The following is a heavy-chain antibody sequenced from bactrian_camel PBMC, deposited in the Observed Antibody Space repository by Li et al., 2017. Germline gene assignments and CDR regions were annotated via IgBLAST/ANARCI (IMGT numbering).Heavy chain of an antibody. CDR3: AADGLDYSEAPPPDTDVCGDWGREYNY. J-gene: IGHJ4*01. V-gene: IGHV3S53*01. Sequence: HVQLVVSGGGSVQSGGSQRLSCAASGYTEIIDCMGWFRQAPGKEREGVAAIAGGGATYYTKSVKGRFAISQDNAKNTVYLQMNSLKPEDTAVYYCAADGLDYSEAPPPDTDVCGDWGREYNYWGQGTQVTVS. D-gene: IGHD2*01. CDR2: IAGGGAT. CDR1: GYTEIIDC.